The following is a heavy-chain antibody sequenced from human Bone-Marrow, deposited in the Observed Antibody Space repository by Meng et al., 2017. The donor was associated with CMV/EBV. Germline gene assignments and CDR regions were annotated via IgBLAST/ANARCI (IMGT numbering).Heavy chain of an antibody. V-gene: IGHV1-3*04. CDR2: INTDSGAT. D-gene: IGHD3-16*01. Sequence: QVQFEQAGAEGKKPWDCVKVSCKVSGYAFNSFAIQWVRQAPGQRLEWMGWINTDSGATNYLQKFQGRVTITRATSASTAYMELSSLTAGDTALSFCARGGGEHNCIGPWGQGTLVTVSS. CDR3: ARGGGEHNCIGP. CDR1: GYAFNSFA. J-gene: IGHJ5*02.